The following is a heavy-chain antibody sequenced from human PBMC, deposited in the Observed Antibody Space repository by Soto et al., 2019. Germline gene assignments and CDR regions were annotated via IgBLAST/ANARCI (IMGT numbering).Heavy chain of an antibody. CDR1: GGSFSGYY. D-gene: IGHD3-3*01. CDR2: INHSGST. Sequence: QVQLQQWGAGLLKPSETLSLTCAVYGGSFSGYYWSWIRQPPGKGLEWSGEINHSGSTNYNPSLKSRVTISVDTSTNQFSLKLSSVTAADTAVYYCARGGYDFWSGYYRWFDPWGQGTLVTVSS. V-gene: IGHV4-34*01. J-gene: IGHJ5*02. CDR3: ARGGYDFWSGYYRWFDP.